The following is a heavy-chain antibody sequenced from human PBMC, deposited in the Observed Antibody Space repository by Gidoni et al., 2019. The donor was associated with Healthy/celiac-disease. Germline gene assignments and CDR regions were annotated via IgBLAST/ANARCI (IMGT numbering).Heavy chain of an antibody. V-gene: IGHV1-2*04. CDR1: GYTFTGYS. CDR2: IKPNSGGT. D-gene: IGHD3-22*01. Sequence: QVQLVQSGAEVKKPGASVKVSCKASGYTFTGYSMHWVRPAPGQGLEWMGWIKPNSGGTNYAQKFQGWVTMTRDTSISTAYMELSRLRSDDTAVYYCARGSDSSGYYFDYWGQGTLVTVSS. J-gene: IGHJ4*02. CDR3: ARGSDSSGYYFDY.